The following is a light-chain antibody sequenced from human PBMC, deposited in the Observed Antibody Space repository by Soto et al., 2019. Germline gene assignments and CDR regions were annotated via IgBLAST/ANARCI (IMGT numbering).Light chain of an antibody. CDR1: QNINNW. CDR2: DAS. Sequence: DIQMTQSPSTLSASVGDGVTISCLSSQNINNWLAWYQQKPGKAPKLLMYDASTLESGVPSRFSGSGSGTDFTLTISSLQPDDFATYFCQQYNSYSHTFGQGTKVDIK. V-gene: IGKV1-5*01. CDR3: QQYNSYSHT. J-gene: IGKJ2*01.